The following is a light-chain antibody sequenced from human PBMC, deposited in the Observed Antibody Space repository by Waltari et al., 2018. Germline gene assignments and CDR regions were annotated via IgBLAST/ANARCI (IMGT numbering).Light chain of an antibody. CDR2: DVT. V-gene: IGLV2-14*01. Sequence: QSALTQPASVSGSPGQSITISCTGSSSDVGRYNYVSWYQQFPDIAPKLMIDDVTNRPSGVSHRFSGSKTANTASLTISGLQPEDEADYYCASYIPGSTLVFGGGTKLTVL. CDR3: ASYIPGSTLV. J-gene: IGLJ3*02. CDR1: SSDVGRYNY.